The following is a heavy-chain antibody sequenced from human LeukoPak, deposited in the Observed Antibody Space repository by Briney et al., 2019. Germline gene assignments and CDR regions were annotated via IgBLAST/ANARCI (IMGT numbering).Heavy chain of an antibody. J-gene: IGHJ6*02. D-gene: IGHD3-16*01. CDR3: ARLPYYDPRLGYYGMDV. Sequence: YYSGSTYYNPSLKSRVTISVDTSKNQFSLKLSSVTAADTAVYYCARLPYYDPRLGYYGMDVWGQGTTVTVSS. V-gene: IGHV4-30-4*07. CDR2: YYSGST.